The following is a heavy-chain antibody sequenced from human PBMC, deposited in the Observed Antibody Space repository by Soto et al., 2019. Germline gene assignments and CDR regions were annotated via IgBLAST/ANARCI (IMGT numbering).Heavy chain of an antibody. CDR1: GGSIISSSYC. CDR3: ASPKIAFYNWFDP. CDR2: IYYSGST. J-gene: IGHJ5*02. V-gene: IGHV4-39*01. D-gene: IGHD3-3*02. Sequence: SETLSLTCTVSGGSIISSSYCWGWIRQPPGKGLEWIGSIYYSGSTYYNPSLKSRVTISVGTSKNQFSLKLSSVAAADTAVYYCASPKIAFYNWFDPWGQGTLVTVSS.